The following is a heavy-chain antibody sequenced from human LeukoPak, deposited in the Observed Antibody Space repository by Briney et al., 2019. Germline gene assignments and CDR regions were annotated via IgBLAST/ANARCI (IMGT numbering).Heavy chain of an antibody. V-gene: IGHV1-46*01. D-gene: IGHD3-22*01. J-gene: IGHJ4*02. CDR2: INPSGGST. CDR3: ARDPDFDSSGYYNDY. CDR1: GYTFTGYY. Sequence: ASVKVSCKASGYTFTGYYMHWVRQAPGQGLEWMGIINPSGGSTSYAQKFQGRVTMTRDTSTSTVYMELSSLRSEDTAVYYCARDPDFDSSGYYNDYWGQGTLVTVSS.